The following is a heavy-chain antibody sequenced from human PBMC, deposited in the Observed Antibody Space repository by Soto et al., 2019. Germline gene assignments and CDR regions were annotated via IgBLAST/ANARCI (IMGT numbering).Heavy chain of an antibody. D-gene: IGHD2-2*01. Sequence: GGSLRLSCAASGFTFSSYAMSWVRQAPGKGLEWVSAISGSGGSTYYADSVKGRFTISRDNSKNTLYLQMNSLRAEDTAVYYCAKTSPMKYQRQPRTGPDYWGQGTLVTVSS. J-gene: IGHJ4*02. CDR2: ISGSGGST. CDR1: GFTFSSYA. V-gene: IGHV3-23*01. CDR3: AKTSPMKYQRQPRTGPDY.